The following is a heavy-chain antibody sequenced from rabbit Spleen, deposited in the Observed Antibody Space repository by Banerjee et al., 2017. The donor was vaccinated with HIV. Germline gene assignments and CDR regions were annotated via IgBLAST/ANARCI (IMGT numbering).Heavy chain of an antibody. J-gene: IGHJ4*01. V-gene: IGHV1S40*01. CDR3: ARDDTGGGGDGYASFSL. CDR2: IYSGDDIT. CDR1: GFTISTYY. Sequence: QSLEESGGGLVKPGTSLTLTCTASGFTISTYYMCWVRQAPGKGPELIACIYSGDDITYYASWAKGRFTISKTSSTTVFLQMTSLTAADTATYFCARDDTGGGGDGYASFSLWGPGTLVTVS. D-gene: IGHD6-1*01.